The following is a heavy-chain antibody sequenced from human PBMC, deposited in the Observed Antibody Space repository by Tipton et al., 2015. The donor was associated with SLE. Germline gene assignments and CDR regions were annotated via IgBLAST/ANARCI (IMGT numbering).Heavy chain of an antibody. CDR2: INHSGST. CDR1: GGSFSGYY. J-gene: IGHJ2*01. Sequence: TLSLTCAVYGGSFSGYYWSWIRQPPGKGLELIGEINHSGSTNYNPSLKSRVTISVDTSKNQFSLKLSSVTAADTAVYYCARGPLLDLWGRGTLVTVSS. CDR3: ARGPLLDL. V-gene: IGHV4-34*01. D-gene: IGHD5/OR15-5a*01.